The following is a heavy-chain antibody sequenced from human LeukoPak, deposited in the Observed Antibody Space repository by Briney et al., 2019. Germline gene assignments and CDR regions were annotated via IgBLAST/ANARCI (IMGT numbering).Heavy chain of an antibody. CDR1: GFTFSSYA. V-gene: IGHV3-30*04. Sequence: PGGSLRLSCAASGFTFSSYAMHWVRQPPGEGLEWAAVISYDGSNIYNADSVKGRFTISRDNSKNTLYLQMNSLRPEDTAVYYCARVRLQQWLYDGFDIWGQGTLVTVSS. CDR2: ISYDGSNI. J-gene: IGHJ3*02. CDR3: ARVRLQQWLYDGFDI. D-gene: IGHD6-19*01.